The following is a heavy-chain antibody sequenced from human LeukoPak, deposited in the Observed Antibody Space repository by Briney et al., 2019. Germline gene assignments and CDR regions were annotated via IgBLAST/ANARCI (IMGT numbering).Heavy chain of an antibody. Sequence: GGSLRLSCAASGFTFSSYAMSWVRQAPGKGLEWVSAISGSGGSTYYADSVKGRFTISRDSSKNTLYLQMNSLRVEDTAVYYCATDMIVVVISLYYFDYWGQGTLVTVSS. D-gene: IGHD3-22*01. V-gene: IGHV3-23*01. CDR2: ISGSGGST. CDR1: GFTFSSYA. CDR3: ATDMIVVVISLYYFDY. J-gene: IGHJ4*02.